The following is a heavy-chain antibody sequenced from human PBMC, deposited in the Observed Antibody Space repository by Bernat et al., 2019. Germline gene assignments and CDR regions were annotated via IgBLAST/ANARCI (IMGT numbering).Heavy chain of an antibody. CDR3: ARDGALDY. CDR1: GYTFTGRY. D-gene: IGHD4-17*01. Sequence: QVQLVQSGAEVKEPGASVKVSCKTSGYTFTGRYMHWVQQAPGQGLEWMGRINPNNGATNTVRKFQGRVTMTRDTSSSIAYMELTRLTSDDTAVYYCARDGALDYWGQGTLVTVSS. CDR2: INPNNGAT. V-gene: IGHV1-2*06. J-gene: IGHJ4*02.